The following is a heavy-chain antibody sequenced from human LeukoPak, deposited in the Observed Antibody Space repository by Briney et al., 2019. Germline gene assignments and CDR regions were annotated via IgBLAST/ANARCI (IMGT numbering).Heavy chain of an antibody. CDR1: SGSISSYY. J-gene: IGHJ4*02. CDR2: IYHSGST. Sequence: PSETLSLTCTVSSGSISSYYWSWIRQPPGKGLEWIGYIYHSGSTYYNPSLKSRVTISVDRSKNQFSLKLSSVTAADTAVYYCASEEYSSSARPGYWGQGTLVTVSS. CDR3: ASEEYSSSARPGY. D-gene: IGHD6-6*01. V-gene: IGHV4-59*12.